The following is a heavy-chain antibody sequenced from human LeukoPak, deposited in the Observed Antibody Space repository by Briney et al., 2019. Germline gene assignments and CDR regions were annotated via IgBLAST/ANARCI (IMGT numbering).Heavy chain of an antibody. Sequence: GGSLRLSCAASGFIFSNYEMNWVRQAPGKGLEWISYINSGATPIYYADSVKGRFTISRDNAKNSLYLQMNSLRAEDTAVYYCVRLLAYNSGGEAFDHWGQGTLVTVSS. D-gene: IGHD1-20*01. CDR3: VRLLAYNSGGEAFDH. J-gene: IGHJ4*02. CDR2: INSGATPI. CDR1: GFIFSNYE. V-gene: IGHV3-48*03.